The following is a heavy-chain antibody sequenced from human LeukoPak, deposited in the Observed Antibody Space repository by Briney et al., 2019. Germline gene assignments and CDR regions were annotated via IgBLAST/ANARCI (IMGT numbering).Heavy chain of an antibody. D-gene: IGHD3-22*01. CDR1: GFTVSSNY. J-gene: IGHJ3*02. V-gene: IGHV3-53*01. CDR3: ARDRAVSYDSSGYYRAFDI. CDR2: IYSGGST. Sequence: GGSLRLSCAASGFTVSSNYMSWVRQAPGKGLEWVSVIYSGGSTYYADSEKGRFTISRDNSKNTLYLQMNSLRAEDTAVYYCARDRAVSYDSSGYYRAFDIWGQGTMVTVSS.